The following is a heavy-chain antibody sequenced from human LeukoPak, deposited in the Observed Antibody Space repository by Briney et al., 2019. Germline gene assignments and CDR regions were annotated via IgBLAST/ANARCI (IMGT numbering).Heavy chain of an antibody. J-gene: IGHJ6*03. D-gene: IGHD3-22*01. CDR2: IYYSGST. V-gene: IGHV4-59*01. CDR1: GGSISSYY. CDR3: ARRTYYYDTSGYYYYYMDV. Sequence: PSETLSLTCTVSGGSISSYYWSWIRQPPGKGLEWIGYIYYSGSTSYNPSLKSRVTISADTSKNQFSLKLSSVTAADTAVYYCARRTYYYDTSGYYYYYMDVWGKGTTVTVSS.